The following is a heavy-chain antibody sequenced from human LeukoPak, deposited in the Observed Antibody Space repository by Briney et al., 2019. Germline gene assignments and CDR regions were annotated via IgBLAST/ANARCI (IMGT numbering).Heavy chain of an antibody. CDR1: GGSFSTYY. CDR3: ARHSSYYYYLDI. J-gene: IGHJ3*02. V-gene: IGHV4-59*08. Sequence: SETLSLTCSVSGGSFSTYYWSWIRQPPGKGLEWIGYIYYSGSTDHNPSLKSRVTILVDTSKNQFSLKLSSVTAADTALYYCARHSSYYYYLDIWGQGTIVTVSS. CDR2: IYYSGST. D-gene: IGHD3-22*01.